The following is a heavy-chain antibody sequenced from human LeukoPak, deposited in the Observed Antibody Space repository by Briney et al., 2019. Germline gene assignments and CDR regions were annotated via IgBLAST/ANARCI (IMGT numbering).Heavy chain of an antibody. CDR3: ARVVEMATVGWDQYYYYYMDV. V-gene: IGHV4-59*01. CDR2: IYYSGST. D-gene: IGHD5-24*01. Sequence: SETLSLTCTVSGGSISSYYWSWTRQPPGKGLEWIGYIYYSGSTNYNPSLKSRVTISVDTSKNQFSLKLSSVTAADTAVYYCARVVEMATVGWDQYYYYYMDVWGTGTTVIVSS. CDR1: GGSISSYY. J-gene: IGHJ6*03.